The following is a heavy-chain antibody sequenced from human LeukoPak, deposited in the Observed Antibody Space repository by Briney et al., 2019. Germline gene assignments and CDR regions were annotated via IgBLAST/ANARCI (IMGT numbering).Heavy chain of an antibody. CDR1: GFTFSSYG. CDR3: AKDQRFLERVFDY. J-gene: IGHJ4*02. CDR2: IRYDGSNK. D-gene: IGHD3-3*01. Sequence: PGGSLRLSCAASGFTFSSYGMHWVRQAPGRGLEWVAFIRYDGSNKYYADSVKGRFTISRDNSKNTLYLQMNSLRAEDTAVYYCAKDQRFLERVFDYWGQGTLVTVSS. V-gene: IGHV3-30*02.